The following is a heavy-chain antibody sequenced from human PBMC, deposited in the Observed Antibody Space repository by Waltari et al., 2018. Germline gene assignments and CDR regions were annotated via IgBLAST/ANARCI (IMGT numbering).Heavy chain of an antibody. CDR3: AREVSRYFIHAFDI. V-gene: IGHV3-33*01. D-gene: IGHD2-2*01. CDR1: GFSVRTYG. CDR2: IQYDESTI. Sequence: QVQLVESGGGVVQPGRSVRLACAVSGFSVRTYGMHWVSQSAGKGMEWVAFIQYDESTIQYADSVRGRFTVSRDTSKNMVALQMNSLTVEDSSIYFCAREVSRYFIHAFDIRGQGTMVIVSS. J-gene: IGHJ3*02.